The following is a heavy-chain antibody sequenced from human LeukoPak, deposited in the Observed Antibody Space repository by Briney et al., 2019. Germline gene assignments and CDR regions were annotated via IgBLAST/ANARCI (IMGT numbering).Heavy chain of an antibody. CDR2: ISSSSSGA. V-gene: IGHV3-23*01. CDR3: AKGTLSASGTFDY. D-gene: IGHD3-10*01. Sequence: GECLRVSCAASGFTFSSYAMTWVRQAPGKGLEWVSTISSSSSGAYYADSVKGRFTISRDNSRSTLYLQMNSLRAEDTAVYYCAKGTLSASGTFDYWGQGTLVTVSS. CDR1: GFTFSSYA. J-gene: IGHJ4*02.